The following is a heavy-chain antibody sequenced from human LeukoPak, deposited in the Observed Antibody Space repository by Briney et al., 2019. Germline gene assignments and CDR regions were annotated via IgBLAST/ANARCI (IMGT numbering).Heavy chain of an antibody. CDR2: IYYSGST. J-gene: IGHJ4*02. D-gene: IGHD3-10*01. V-gene: IGHV4-39*01. Sequence: PSETLSLTCTVSGGSISSSSYYWGWIRQPPAKGLEWIGSIYYSGSTFYNPSLKSRVTMSVDTSKNQFSLGLSSVTAADTAVYYCARPLLWFGEGIEYWGQGTLVTVSS. CDR1: GGSISSSSYY. CDR3: ARPLLWFGEGIEY.